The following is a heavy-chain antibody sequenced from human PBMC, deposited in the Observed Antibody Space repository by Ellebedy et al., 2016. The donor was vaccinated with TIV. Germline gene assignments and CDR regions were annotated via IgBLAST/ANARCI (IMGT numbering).Heavy chain of an antibody. D-gene: IGHD6-19*01. Sequence: PGGSLRLSCAASGFTFSSYWMHWVRQAPGKGLVWVSRIDSDGSSTTYVDSVKGRFTISRDNAKNTLYLQMNSLRAEDTAVYYCARVEVGRSGPSYGMDVWGQGTTVVVSS. J-gene: IGHJ6*02. CDR1: GFTFSSYW. CDR3: ARVEVGRSGPSYGMDV. CDR2: IDSDGSST. V-gene: IGHV3-74*01.